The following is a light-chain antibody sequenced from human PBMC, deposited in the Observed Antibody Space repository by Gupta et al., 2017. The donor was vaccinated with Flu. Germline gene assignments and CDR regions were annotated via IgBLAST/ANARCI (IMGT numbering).Light chain of an antibody. V-gene: IGKV4-1*01. CDR2: WAS. CDR3: QQYYTTPS. CDR1: QSILYSSNNKNY. J-gene: IGKJ4*01. Sequence: DIVMTQSPDSLAVSLGERATINCKSRQSILYSSNNKNYLAWYQQKSGQPPKLLIYWASTREYGVPDRFSGSGSGTDFTPTISSLQAEDVAVYYCQQYYTTPSFGGGTKVEIK.